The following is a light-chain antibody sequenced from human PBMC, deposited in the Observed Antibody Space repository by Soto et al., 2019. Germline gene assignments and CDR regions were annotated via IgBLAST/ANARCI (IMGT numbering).Light chain of an antibody. CDR2: DTT. CDR1: TGAVTNGHY. CDR3: LLSYNGPYV. V-gene: IGLV7-46*01. J-gene: IGLJ1*01. Sequence: QAVVTQEPSLTGSPGGTVTLTCGSSTGAVTNGHYPYWFQQKPGQAPRTLIYDTTNRHSWTPARFSGPLLGGKAALTLSGAQPEDEAEYYCLLSYNGPYVFGTGTKVTVL.